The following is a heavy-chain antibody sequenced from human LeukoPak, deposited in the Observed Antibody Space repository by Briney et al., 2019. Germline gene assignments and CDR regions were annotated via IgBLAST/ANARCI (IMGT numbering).Heavy chain of an antibody. V-gene: IGHV5-51*01. Sequence: GESLKISCKGSGYNFITYWIAWVRQMPGKGLEWMGIIYPGDSDTRYSPAFQGQVTISADKSISTAYLQWSSLKASDTAMYYCARLAYSTTWSAARFDPWGRGTLVTVSS. CDR2: IYPGDSDT. D-gene: IGHD3-16*01. J-gene: IGHJ5*02. CDR3: ARLAYSTTWSAARFDP. CDR1: GYNFITYW.